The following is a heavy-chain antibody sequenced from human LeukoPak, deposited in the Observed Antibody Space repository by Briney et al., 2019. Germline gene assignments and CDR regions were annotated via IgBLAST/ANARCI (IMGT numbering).Heavy chain of an antibody. CDR1: GYTFTGYY. Sequence: ASVKVSCRASGYTFTGYYMHWVRQAPGQGLEWMGWINPNSGGTNYAQKFQGRVTMTRDTSISTAYMELSRLRSDDTAVYYCARSYYDFWSGYLTYWGQGTLVTVSS. J-gene: IGHJ4*02. D-gene: IGHD3-3*01. CDR2: INPNSGGT. V-gene: IGHV1-2*02. CDR3: ARSYYDFWSGYLTY.